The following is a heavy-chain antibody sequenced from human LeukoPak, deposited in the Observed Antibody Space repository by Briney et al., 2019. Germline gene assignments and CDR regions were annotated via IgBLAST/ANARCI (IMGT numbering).Heavy chain of an antibody. CDR3: AKRSVVIRVILVGFHKEAYYFDS. Sequence: GGSLRLSCAVSGITLSNYGMSWVRQAPGKGLEWVAGISHSGGSTNYADSVKGRFTISRDNPKNTLYLQMNSLRAEDTAVYFCAKRSVVIRVILVGFHKEAYYFDSWGQGALVTVSS. J-gene: IGHJ4*02. V-gene: IGHV3-23*01. CDR1: GITLSNYG. D-gene: IGHD3-22*01. CDR2: ISHSGGST.